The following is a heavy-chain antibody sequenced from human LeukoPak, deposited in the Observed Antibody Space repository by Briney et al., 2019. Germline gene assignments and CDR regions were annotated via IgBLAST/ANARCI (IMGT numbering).Heavy chain of an antibody. CDR1: GGSFSGYY. CDR3: ARGDKKGFDI. V-gene: IGHV4-34*01. Sequence: SETLSLTCAVYGGSFSGYYWSWIRQPPGKGLEWIGEINHSGSTNYNPSLKSRVTISVDTSKNQFSLKLSSVTVADTAVYYCARGDKKGFDIWGQGTMVTVSS. D-gene: IGHD3-9*01. CDR2: INHSGST. J-gene: IGHJ3*02.